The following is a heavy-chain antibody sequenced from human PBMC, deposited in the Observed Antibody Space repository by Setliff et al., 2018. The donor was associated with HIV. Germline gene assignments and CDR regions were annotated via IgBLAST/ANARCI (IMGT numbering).Heavy chain of an antibody. CDR2: SGTNT. CDR1: GFTFSTYG. J-gene: IGHJ4*01. Sequence: GGSLRLSCATSGFTFSTYGMHWVRQAPGKGLEWVSDSGTNTYYADSVRGRFTISRDNSKNTLYLQMNRLRAEDTAVYFCARDSGSGSYFLNYWGHGTLVTVSS. CDR3: ARDSGSGSYFLNY. V-gene: IGHV3-NL1*01. D-gene: IGHD3-10*01.